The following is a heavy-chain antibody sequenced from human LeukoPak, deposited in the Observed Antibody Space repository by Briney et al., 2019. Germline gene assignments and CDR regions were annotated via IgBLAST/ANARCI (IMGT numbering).Heavy chain of an antibody. CDR3: AKTQGYFDY. V-gene: IGHV3-23*01. J-gene: IGHJ4*02. CDR2: ITGSADIT. CDR1: GFTFSNYA. Sequence: PGGSLRLSCAASGFTFSNYAVTWVRQAPGKGLEWVSVITGSADITNYANSVKGRFTISRDNSKNTLYLQMNNLRAEDTAVYYCAKTQGYFDYWGQGSLVTVSS.